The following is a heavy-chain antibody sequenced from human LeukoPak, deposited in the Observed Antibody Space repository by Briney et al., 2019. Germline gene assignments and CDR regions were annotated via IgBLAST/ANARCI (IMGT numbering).Heavy chain of an antibody. V-gene: IGHV3-73*01. CDR1: GFPFSCSA. CDR2: IRSKANSYAT. CDR3: TRTTYCGGDCYSDY. J-gene: IGHJ4*02. Sequence: GSLRLSCAASGFPFSCSAMHWVRQASGKGLEWVGRIRSKANSYATAYAASVKGRFTISRDDSKNTAYLQMNSLKTEDTAVYYCTRTTYCGGDCYSDYWGQGTLVTVSS. D-gene: IGHD2-21*02.